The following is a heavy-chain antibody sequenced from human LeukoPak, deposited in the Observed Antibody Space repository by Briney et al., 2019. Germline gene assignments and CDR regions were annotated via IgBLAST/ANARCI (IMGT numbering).Heavy chain of an antibody. CDR1: GFRFSTYG. CDR3: AKLIGADAFDF. D-gene: IGHD7-27*01. J-gene: IGHJ3*01. V-gene: IGHV3-33*06. Sequence: AGGSLRLSCAASGFRFSTYGMHWVRQAPGKGLEWVAVIWYDGSNKNYADSVKGRFTICRDNSKNTVYLQMSSLRVEDTAVYYCAKLIGADAFDFWGQGTIVTVSS. CDR2: IWYDGSNK.